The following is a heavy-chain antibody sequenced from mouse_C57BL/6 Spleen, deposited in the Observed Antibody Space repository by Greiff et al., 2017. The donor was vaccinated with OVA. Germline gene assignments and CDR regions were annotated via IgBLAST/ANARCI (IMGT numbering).Heavy chain of an antibody. J-gene: IGHJ3*01. CDR2: IYPRSGNT. CDR1: GYTFTSYG. Sequence: VQLQQSGAELARPGASVKLSCKASGYTFTSYGISWVKQRTGQGLEWIGEIYPRSGNTYYNEKFKGKATLTADKSSSTAYMELRSLTSEDSAVDFCARGENYGSSPAWFAYWGQGTLVTVSA. D-gene: IGHD1-1*01. V-gene: IGHV1-81*01. CDR3: ARGENYGSSPAWFAY.